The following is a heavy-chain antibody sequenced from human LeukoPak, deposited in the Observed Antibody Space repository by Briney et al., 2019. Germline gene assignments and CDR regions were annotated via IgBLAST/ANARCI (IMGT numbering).Heavy chain of an antibody. CDR2: INQDGSDK. J-gene: IGHJ3*01. Sequence: PGGSLRLSCAASGFTFSSYWMSWGRQAPGKGLEWVANINQDGSDKYYVDSVKGRFTISRDNAKNSLYLQMNSLRPEDTAVYYCAKEFSATPRAAAQSGDAFDVWGQGTMVTVSS. CDR3: AKEFSATPRAAAQSGDAFDV. V-gene: IGHV3-7*04. D-gene: IGHD6-25*01. CDR1: GFTFSSYW.